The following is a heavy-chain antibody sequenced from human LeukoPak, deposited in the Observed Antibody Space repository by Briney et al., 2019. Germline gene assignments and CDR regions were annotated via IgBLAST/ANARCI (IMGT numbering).Heavy chain of an antibody. CDR2: IYYSGST. Sequence: SETLSLTCTVSGGSISSYYWSWIRQPPGKGLEWIGYIYYSGSTNKNPSLQSRVTISVDSSRSQFSLKLSSVTAADTAVYYCARGSLNSSGYYYYFDYWGQGTLVTVSS. D-gene: IGHD3-22*01. V-gene: IGHV4-59*01. CDR1: GGSISSYY. CDR3: ARGSLNSSGYYYYFDY. J-gene: IGHJ4*02.